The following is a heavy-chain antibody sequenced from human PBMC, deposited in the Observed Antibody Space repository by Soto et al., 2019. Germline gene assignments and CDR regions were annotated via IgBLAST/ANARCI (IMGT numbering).Heavy chain of an antibody. V-gene: IGHV1-69*13. D-gene: IGHD3-22*01. CDR3: ASVLIWDSSGYYEDY. CDR2: IIPIFGTA. J-gene: IGHJ4*02. CDR1: GGSFSSYA. Sequence: SVKVSCKASGGSFSSYAISWVRQAPGQGLEWMGGIIPIFGTANYAQKFQGRVTITADESTSTAYMELSSLRSEDTAVYYCASVLIWDSSGYYEDYWGQRTLVTVSS.